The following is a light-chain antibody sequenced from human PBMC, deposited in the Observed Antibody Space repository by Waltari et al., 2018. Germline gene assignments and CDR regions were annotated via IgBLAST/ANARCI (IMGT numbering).Light chain of an antibody. Sequence: DIVMTQSPDSLAVSLCERATINCKSSQTISYSSNNKNYLAWYQKKPGQPPRLLISWASSRESGVPDRFSGSGSGTDFTLTISSLQVEDVAIYYCQQYYSVPLTFGQGTKVGIK. CDR2: WAS. J-gene: IGKJ1*01. CDR1: QTISYSSNNKNY. CDR3: QQYYSVPLT. V-gene: IGKV4-1*01.